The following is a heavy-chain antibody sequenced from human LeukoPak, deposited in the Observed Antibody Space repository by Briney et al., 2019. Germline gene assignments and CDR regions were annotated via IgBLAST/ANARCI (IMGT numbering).Heavy chain of an antibody. V-gene: IGHV3-7*01. J-gene: IGHJ4*02. CDR2: IRQDGSEK. CDR3: ARAYRRGYFDY. D-gene: IGHD2-2*01. Sequence: GGTLRLSCVASGFPLGSFWMSWVRQAPGKGLEWVANIRQDGSEKYYVGSVEGRFTISRDNADNSLYLQMNSLRAEDTAVYYCARAYRRGYFDYWGQGTLVTVSS. CDR1: GFPLGSFW.